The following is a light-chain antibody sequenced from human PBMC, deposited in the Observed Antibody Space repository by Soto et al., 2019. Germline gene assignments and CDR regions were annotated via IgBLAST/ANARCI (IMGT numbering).Light chain of an antibody. CDR1: QGISNY. CDR2: AAS. J-gene: IGKJ1*01. CDR3: QRFNSDPPT. V-gene: IGKV1-27*01. Sequence: DIQMTQSPSSLSAFVGDRVTIRCRVSQGISNYLAWYQQKPGRVPKLLIYAASTLQSGVPSRFSGSGSGTDFTLTISSLQPEDVATYYCQRFNSDPPTFGQGTKADIK.